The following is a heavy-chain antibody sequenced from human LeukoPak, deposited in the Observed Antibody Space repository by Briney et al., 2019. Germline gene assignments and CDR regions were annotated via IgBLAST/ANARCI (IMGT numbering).Heavy chain of an antibody. CDR1: GFTFSSYG. Sequence: PGRSLRLSCAASGFTFSSYGMHWVRQAPGKGLEYVSAISSDGDSTYYANSVKGRFTISRDNSKNTLYLQMGSLRAEDMAVYYCARSEQQDFGDYEFDYWGQGTLVTVSS. V-gene: IGHV3-64*01. CDR2: ISSDGDST. CDR3: ARSEQQDFGDYEFDY. D-gene: IGHD4-17*01. J-gene: IGHJ4*02.